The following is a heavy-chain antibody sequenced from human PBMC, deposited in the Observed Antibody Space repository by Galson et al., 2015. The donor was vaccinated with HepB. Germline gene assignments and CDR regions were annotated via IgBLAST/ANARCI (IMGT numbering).Heavy chain of an antibody. CDR2: ISAYNGNT. CDR1: GYTFTSYG. D-gene: IGHD3-10*01. Sequence: SVKVSCKASGYTFTSYGISWVRQAPGQGLEWMGWISAYNGNTNYAQKLQGRVTMTTDTSTSTAYMELRSLRSDDTAVYYCARDLISWDGSGSYPGIYYYYYGMDVWGQGTTVTVSS. J-gene: IGHJ6*02. V-gene: IGHV1-18*04. CDR3: ARDLISWDGSGSYPGIYYYYYGMDV.